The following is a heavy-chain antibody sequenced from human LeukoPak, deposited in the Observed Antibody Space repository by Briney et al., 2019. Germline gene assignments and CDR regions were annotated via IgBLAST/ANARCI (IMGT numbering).Heavy chain of an antibody. J-gene: IGHJ5*02. V-gene: IGHV1-18*01. D-gene: IGHD1-7*01. Sequence: ASVKVSCKASGYTFTSYGISWVRQAPGQGLEWMGWISAYNGNTNYAQKLQGRVTMTTDTSTSTAYMELRSLRSDDTAVYYCARAPQLELRYNWFDPWGQGTLVTVSS. CDR2: ISAYNGNT. CDR3: ARAPQLELRYNWFDP. CDR1: GYTFTSYG.